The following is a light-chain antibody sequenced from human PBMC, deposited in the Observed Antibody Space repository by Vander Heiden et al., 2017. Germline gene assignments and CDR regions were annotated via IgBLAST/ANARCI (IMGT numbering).Light chain of an antibody. CDR2: DAS. Sequence: EIALTQSPATLSLSPGERATLSCRASQSISADLSWYQQKPGKAPRLLIYDASSRATGIPARFSGSGSGTDFTLTISNLEPEDFAVYYCQQRNSRPRTFGQGTKVEI. CDR1: QSISAD. V-gene: IGKV3-11*01. J-gene: IGKJ2*01. CDR3: QQRNSRPRT.